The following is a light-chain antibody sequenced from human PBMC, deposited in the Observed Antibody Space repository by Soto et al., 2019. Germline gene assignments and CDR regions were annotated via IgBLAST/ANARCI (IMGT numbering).Light chain of an antibody. J-gene: IGLJ2*01. CDR3: SSYAPSDVV. CDR1: PSDVGGSNS. CDR2: DVN. V-gene: IGLV2-8*01. Sequence: QSVLTQPPSASGSPGQSVTISCTGTPSDVGGSNSVSWYQQHPGKAPNLMIYDVNKRPSGVPDRFSGSKSGNPASLTVSGLQAADEAYYFCSSYAPSDVVFGGGTKLTVL.